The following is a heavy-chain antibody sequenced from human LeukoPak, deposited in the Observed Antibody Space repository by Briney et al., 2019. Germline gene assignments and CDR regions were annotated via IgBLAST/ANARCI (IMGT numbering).Heavy chain of an antibody. D-gene: IGHD3-10*01. CDR1: GYTLTELS. Sequence: GASVKVSCKVSGYTLTELSMHWVRQAPGKGLEWMGGFDPEDGETIYAQKFQGRVTMTEDTSTDTAYMELSSLRSEDTAVYYCATSRGSGYYYYYYMDVWGKGTTVTVSS. CDR3: ATSRGSGYYYYYYMDV. V-gene: IGHV1-24*01. J-gene: IGHJ6*03. CDR2: FDPEDGET.